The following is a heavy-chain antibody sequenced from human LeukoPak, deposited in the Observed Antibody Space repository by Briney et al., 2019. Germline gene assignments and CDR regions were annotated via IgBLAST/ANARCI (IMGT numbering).Heavy chain of an antibody. D-gene: IGHD3-9*01. CDR2: VSDSGST. Sequence: PSETLSLTCSVSGGSNSRYCWTWIRQPPGKGLEWIGCVSDSGSTNYNPSLKSRLTTSLDTSKNQLSLKLNSVTAADTAVYYCARGGGYFEWDYFFDYWGQGILVTVSS. J-gene: IGHJ4*02. V-gene: IGHV4-59*01. CDR3: ARGGGYFEWDYFFDY. CDR1: GGSNSRYC.